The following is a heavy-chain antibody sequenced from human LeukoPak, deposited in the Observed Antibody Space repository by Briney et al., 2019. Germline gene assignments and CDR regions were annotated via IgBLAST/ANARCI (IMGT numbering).Heavy chain of an antibody. CDR3: ARLDPNIYGYVPDY. V-gene: IGHV4-61*01. Sequence: SETLSLTCTVSGDSISSSSYYWTWIRQPPGKGLEWIGYIDYSGSNSYNPSLRSRVTISVDTSKNQFSLKVRSVTTADTAVYYCARLDPNIYGYVPDYWGQGTLVTVSS. J-gene: IGHJ4*02. CDR2: IDYSGSN. D-gene: IGHD3-16*01. CDR1: GDSISSSSYY.